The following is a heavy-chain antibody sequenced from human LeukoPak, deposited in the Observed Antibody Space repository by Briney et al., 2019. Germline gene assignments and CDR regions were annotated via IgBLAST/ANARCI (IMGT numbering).Heavy chain of an antibody. CDR1: GFTFSSYG. Sequence: AGSLRLSCAASGFTFSSYGMHWVRQAPGKGLGWVAVISYDGSNKYYADSVKGRFTISRDNSKNTLYLQMNSLRAEETGVYYCAKDPRSGIVGATSYYYYGMDVWGQGTTVTVSS. V-gene: IGHV3-30*18. CDR3: AKDPRSGIVGATSYYYYGMDV. J-gene: IGHJ6*01. CDR2: ISYDGSNK. D-gene: IGHD1-26*01.